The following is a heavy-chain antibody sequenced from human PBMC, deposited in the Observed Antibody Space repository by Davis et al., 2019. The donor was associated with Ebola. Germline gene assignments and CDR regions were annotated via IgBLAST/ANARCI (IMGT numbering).Heavy chain of an antibody. CDR3: ARGWLRTGMDV. V-gene: IGHV6-1*01. J-gene: IGHJ6*04. D-gene: IGHD5-12*01. CDR1: GDSVSINTAG. Sequence: HSQTLSLTCAISGDSVSINTAGWNWIRQSPSRGLEWLGRTYYNSKWYNDYAASVKSRITINLDTSKNQLSLQLNSVTPEDTAVYYCARGWLRTGMDVWGKGTTVTVSS. CDR2: TYYNSKWYN.